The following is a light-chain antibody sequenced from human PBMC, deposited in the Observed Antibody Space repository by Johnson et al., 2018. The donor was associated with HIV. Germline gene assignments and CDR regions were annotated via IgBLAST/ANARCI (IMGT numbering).Light chain of an antibody. Sequence: QSMLTQPPSVSAAPGQKVTISCSGSSSNIGNNYVSWYQQLPGTAPKLLIYEKNKRPSGIPDRISGSKSGTSATLGITGLQTGDAADYYCGTWDSRLSAGHVFGTGTKVTVL. J-gene: IGLJ1*01. V-gene: IGLV1-51*02. CDR3: GTWDSRLSAGHV. CDR1: SSNIGNNY. CDR2: EKN.